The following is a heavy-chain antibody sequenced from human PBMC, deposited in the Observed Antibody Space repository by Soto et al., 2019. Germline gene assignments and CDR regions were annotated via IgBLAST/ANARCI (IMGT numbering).Heavy chain of an antibody. CDR2: ISHSGNT. Sequence: NAALTLAVPQECLNRGNFSYGVLQSPRKGLEWIGEISHSGNTNHNPSLKSRVTISVETSKNQFSLKLSSVTAADTAVYYCARERIDILTGSHIRGHFDYWGQG. V-gene: IGHV4-4*02. CDR1: QECLNRGNF. CDR3: ARERIDILTGSHIRGHFDY. D-gene: IGHD3-9*01. J-gene: IGHJ4*02.